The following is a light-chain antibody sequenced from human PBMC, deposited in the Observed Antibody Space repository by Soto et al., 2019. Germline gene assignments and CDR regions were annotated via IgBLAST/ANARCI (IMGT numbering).Light chain of an antibody. CDR3: QQLNSYPG. CDR1: QGISSY. V-gene: IGKV1-9*01. CDR2: AAS. J-gene: IGKJ3*01. Sequence: IQLTQSPSSLSASVGDRVTITCRASQGISSYLAWYQQKPGKAPKLLIYAASTLLSGVPSRFSGSGSGTDFTRTISSLQPEDFATYYCQQLNSYPGFGPGTKVDIK.